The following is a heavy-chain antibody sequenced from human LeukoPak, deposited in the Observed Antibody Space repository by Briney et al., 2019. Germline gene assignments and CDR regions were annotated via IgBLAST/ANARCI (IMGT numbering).Heavy chain of an antibody. CDR2: MNPNSGNT. J-gene: IGHJ5*02. Sequence: ASVKVSCKASGYTFTSYDINWVRQATGQGLEWMGWMNPNSGNTGYAQKFQGRVTITRNTSISTAYMELSSLRSEDTAVYYCAVEGFLEWFLFDPWGQGTLVTVSS. CDR3: AVEGFLEWFLFDP. V-gene: IGHV1-8*03. CDR1: GYTFTSYD. D-gene: IGHD3-3*01.